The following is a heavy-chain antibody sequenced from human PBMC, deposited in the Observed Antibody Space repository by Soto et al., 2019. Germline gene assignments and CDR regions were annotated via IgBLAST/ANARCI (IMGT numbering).Heavy chain of an antibody. J-gene: IGHJ6*02. CDR1: GFTFSGYG. V-gene: IGHV3-30*18. D-gene: IGHD6-13*01. CDR2: ISYDGSNK. Sequence: PGGSLRLSCAASGFTFSGYGMHWVRQAPGKGLEWVAVISYDGSNKYYADSVKGRFTISRDNSKNTLYLQMNSLRAEDTAVYYCAKPGIAAAGIYYYYGMDVWGQGTTVTVSS. CDR3: AKPGIAAAGIYYYYGMDV.